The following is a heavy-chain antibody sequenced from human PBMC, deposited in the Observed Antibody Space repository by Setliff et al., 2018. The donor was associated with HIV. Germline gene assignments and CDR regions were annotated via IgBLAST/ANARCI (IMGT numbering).Heavy chain of an antibody. D-gene: IGHD6-13*01. J-gene: IGHJ4*02. V-gene: IGHV4-39*07. Sequence: SETLSLTCTVSGGSISSSNYYWGWIRQPPGKGLEWIGSIYYSGSTYYNPSLKSRVTISVDTSKNQFSLKLSSVTAADTAVYYCARGSSWPYYFDYWGQGTLVTVSS. CDR2: IYYSGST. CDR1: GGSISSSNYY. CDR3: ARGSSWPYYFDY.